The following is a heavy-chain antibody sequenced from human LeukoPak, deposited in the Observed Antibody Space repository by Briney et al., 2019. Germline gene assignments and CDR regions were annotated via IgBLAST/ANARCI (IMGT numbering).Heavy chain of an antibody. CDR2: ISGSGGST. J-gene: IGHJ5*01. Sequence: GGSLRLSCAASGFTFSSYAMSWVRQAPGKGLEWVSDISGSGGSTYYADSVKGRFTISRDNSKNTLYLQMNSLRAEHTAVYYCAKEMYSSSWYWFDSWGQGTLVTVSS. V-gene: IGHV3-23*01. CDR3: AKEMYSSSWYWFDS. D-gene: IGHD6-13*01. CDR1: GFTFSSYA.